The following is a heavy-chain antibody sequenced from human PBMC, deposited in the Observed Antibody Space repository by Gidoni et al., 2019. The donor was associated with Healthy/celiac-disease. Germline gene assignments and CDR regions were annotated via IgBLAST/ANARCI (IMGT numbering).Heavy chain of an antibody. Sequence: QVQLVQSGAEVKKPGSSVKVSCKASGGTFSSYAISWVRQAPGQGLEWMGRIIPILGIANDAQKFQGRVTITADKSTSTAYMELSSLRSEDTAVYYCARGYCSSTSCYGRYYYYYYMDVWGKGTTVTVSS. CDR1: GGTFSSYA. V-gene: IGHV1-69*04. CDR3: ARGYCSSTSCYGRYYYYYYMDV. D-gene: IGHD2-2*01. CDR2: IIPILGIA. J-gene: IGHJ6*03.